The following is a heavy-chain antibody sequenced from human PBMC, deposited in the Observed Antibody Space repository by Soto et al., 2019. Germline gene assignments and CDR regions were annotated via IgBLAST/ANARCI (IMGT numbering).Heavy chain of an antibody. CDR1: GGSISSSSYY. CDR2: IYYSGST. D-gene: IGHD2-2*01. V-gene: IGHV4-39*01. Sequence: QLQLQESGPGLVKPLETLSLTCTVSGGSISSSSYYWGWIRQPPGKGLEWIGSIYYSGSTYYNPSLKSRVTISVDTSKNQFSLKLSSVTAADTAVYYCARHRGYCSSTSCSHLDYWGQGTLVTVSS. CDR3: ARHRGYCSSTSCSHLDY. J-gene: IGHJ4*02.